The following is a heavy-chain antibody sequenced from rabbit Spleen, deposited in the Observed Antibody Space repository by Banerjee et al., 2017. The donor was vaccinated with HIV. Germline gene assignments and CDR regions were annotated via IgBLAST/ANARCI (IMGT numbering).Heavy chain of an antibody. CDR1: GFTISNYW. CDR2: IATSSGVT. CDR3: AGGGVNWRVNL. Sequence: QSLEESGGDLVKPGASLTLTCTASGFTISNYWICWVRQAPGKGPEWIGCIATSSGVTWYASWVKGRFPISKTSSTTLTLQMTSLTAADTATYFCAGGGVNWRVNLWGQGTLVTVS. V-gene: IGHV1S40*01. J-gene: IGHJ4*01.